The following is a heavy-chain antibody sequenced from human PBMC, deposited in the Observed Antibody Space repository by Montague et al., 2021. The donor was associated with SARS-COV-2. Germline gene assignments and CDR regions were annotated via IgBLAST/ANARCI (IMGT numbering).Heavy chain of an antibody. V-gene: IGHV4-39*01. CDR3: ARHVPIYLTLENAFGI. Sequence: SETLSLTCTVSGGSISSSCYYWGWIRQPPGKGRKWVGSHNGSGNTYPNPTLQVRVTISTDKSKNQFSLKLSSVTAADTAVYYCARHVPIYLTLENAFGIWGQGTMVTVSS. D-gene: IGHD3-3*01. J-gene: IGHJ3*02. CDR2: HNGSGNT. CDR1: GGSISSSCYY.